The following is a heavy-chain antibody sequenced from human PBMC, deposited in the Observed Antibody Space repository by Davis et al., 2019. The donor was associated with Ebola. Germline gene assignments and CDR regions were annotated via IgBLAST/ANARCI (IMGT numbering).Heavy chain of an antibody. CDR2: IYYSGST. CDR1: GGSVSSGGHY. D-gene: IGHD3-22*01. J-gene: IGHJ4*02. Sequence: MPSETLSLTCTVSGGSVSSGGHYWSWIRQPPGKGLEWIAYIYYSGSTHYNPSLKSRATISVDTSRNQFSLKLSSVTAADTAVYYCATVEYFDSSGYYWGQGTLVTVSS. V-gene: IGHV4-61*08. CDR3: ATVEYFDSSGYY.